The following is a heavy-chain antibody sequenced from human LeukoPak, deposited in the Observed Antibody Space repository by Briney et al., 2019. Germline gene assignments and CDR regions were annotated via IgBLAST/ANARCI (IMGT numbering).Heavy chain of an antibody. CDR2: IRSKAYGGTT. Sequence: GGSLRLSCTASGFTFGDYAMSWFRQAPGKGLEWVGFIRSKAYGGTTEYAASVKGRFTISRDDSKSIAYLQMNSLKTEDTAVYYCTRRGIAARRHWYFDLWGRGTLVTVSS. D-gene: IGHD6-6*01. CDR3: TRRGIAARRHWYFDL. V-gene: IGHV3-49*03. CDR1: GFTFGDYA. J-gene: IGHJ2*01.